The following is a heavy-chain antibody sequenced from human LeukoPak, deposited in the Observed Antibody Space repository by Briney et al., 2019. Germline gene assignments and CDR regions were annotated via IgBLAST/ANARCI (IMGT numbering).Heavy chain of an antibody. CDR2: IYYSGST. D-gene: IGHD3-10*01. J-gene: IGHJ4*02. V-gene: IGHV4-59*01. CDR3: ARAVREGRMNY. Sequence: SETLSLTCTVSGGSISSYYWSWIRQPPGKGLEWVGYIYYSGSTNYNPSLTSRVTISVDTSKNQFSLKLSSVTAADTAVYYCARAVREGRMNYWGQGTLVTVSS. CDR1: GGSISSYY.